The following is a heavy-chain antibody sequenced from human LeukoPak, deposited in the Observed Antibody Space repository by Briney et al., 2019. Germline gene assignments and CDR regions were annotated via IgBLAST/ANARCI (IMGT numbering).Heavy chain of an antibody. J-gene: IGHJ4*02. CDR1: GFSFSGHW. V-gene: IGHV3-74*01. Sequence: GGSLRLSCTASGFSFSGHWMHWARQLPGKGLVWVSRISPTGRTTSCADSVKGRFTVSRDNAKNTLYLQVNNLRAEDTAVYYCARGPNSNWSGLDFWGQGTLLTVSS. CDR3: ARGPNSNWSGLDF. D-gene: IGHD6-6*01. CDR2: ISPTGRTT.